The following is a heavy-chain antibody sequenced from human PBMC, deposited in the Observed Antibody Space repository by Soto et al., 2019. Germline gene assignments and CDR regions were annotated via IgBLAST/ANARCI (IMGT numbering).Heavy chain of an antibody. D-gene: IGHD2-8*01. CDR3: AILTPIPPTPSLSNWFDP. CDR2: IIPIFGTA. CDR1: GGTFSSYA. Sequence: QVQLVQSGAEVKKPGSSVKVSCKASGGTFSSYAISWVRQAPGQGLEWMGGIIPIFGTANYAQKFQGRVTITADESTSTAYMELSSLRSEDTAMYYCAILTPIPPTPSLSNWFDPWGQGTLVTVSS. J-gene: IGHJ5*02. V-gene: IGHV1-69*01.